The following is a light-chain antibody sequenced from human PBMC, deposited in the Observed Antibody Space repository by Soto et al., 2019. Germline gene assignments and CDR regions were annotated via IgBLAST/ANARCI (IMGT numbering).Light chain of an antibody. CDR2: DAS. V-gene: IGKV3-11*01. CDR1: QSVGSY. J-gene: IGKJ4*01. Sequence: EIVLTQSPGTLSLSPGESATLSCRASQSVGSYLAWYQHKPGQAPRLLISDASNRATGIPARFSGSGSETDFTLTISSLEPEDSAVYYCQQRSNWPSLTFGGGTKVDIK. CDR3: QQRSNWPSLT.